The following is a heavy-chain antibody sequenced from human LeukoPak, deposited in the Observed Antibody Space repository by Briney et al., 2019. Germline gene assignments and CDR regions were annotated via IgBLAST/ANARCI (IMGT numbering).Heavy chain of an antibody. J-gene: IGHJ4*02. Sequence: SETLSLTCAVSGYSISSGYYWGWIRQPPGKGLEWIGSIYHSGSTYYNPSLKSRVTISVDTSKNQFSLKLSSVTAADTAVYYCAKHRRLNAWSGYYRPFDYSGQGTLVTASS. CDR1: GYSISSGYY. D-gene: IGHD3-3*01. CDR2: IYHSGST. CDR3: AKHRRLNAWSGYYRPFDY. V-gene: IGHV4-38-2*01.